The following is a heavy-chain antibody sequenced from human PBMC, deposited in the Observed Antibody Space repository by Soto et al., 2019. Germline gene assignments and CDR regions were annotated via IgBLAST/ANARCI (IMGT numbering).Heavy chain of an antibody. CDR2: IYHSGST. D-gene: IGHD6-19*01. CDR1: GGSISSSNW. CDR3: ARVGSSGWYGGYFDY. Sequence: SETLSLTCAVSGGSISSSNWWSWVRQPPGKGLEWIGEIYHSGSTNYNPSLKSRVTISVDKSKNQFSLKLSSVTAADTAVYYCARVGSSGWYGGYFDYWGQGTLVTVSS. J-gene: IGHJ4*02. V-gene: IGHV4-4*02.